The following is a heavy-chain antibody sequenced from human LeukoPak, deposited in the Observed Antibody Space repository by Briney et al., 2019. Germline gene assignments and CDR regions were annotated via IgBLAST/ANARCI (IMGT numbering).Heavy chain of an antibody. V-gene: IGHV1-2*06. D-gene: IGHD6-13*01. CDR1: GYTFTGYY. J-gene: IGHJ4*02. CDR2: INPNSGGT. Sequence: ASVKVSCKASGYTFTGYYMHWVRQAPGQGLEWMGRINPNSGGTNYAQKFQGRVTMTRDTSISTAYMELSRLRSDDTAVYYCARGVIAAAVTVFDYWGQGTLVTVSS. CDR3: ARGVIAAAVTVFDY.